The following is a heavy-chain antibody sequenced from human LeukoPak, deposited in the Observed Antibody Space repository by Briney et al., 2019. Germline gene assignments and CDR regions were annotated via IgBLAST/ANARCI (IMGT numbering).Heavy chain of an antibody. CDR1: GGTFSSYA. V-gene: IGHV1-69*13. CDR2: IIPIFGTA. Sequence: ASVKVSCKASGGTFSSYAISWVRQAPGQGLEWMGGIIPIFGTANYAQKFQGRVTITADESTSTAYMELSSLRSEDTAVYYCAGGPVLRYFDWTLPPNWFDPWGQGTLVTVSS. J-gene: IGHJ5*02. CDR3: AGGPVLRYFDWTLPPNWFDP. D-gene: IGHD3-9*01.